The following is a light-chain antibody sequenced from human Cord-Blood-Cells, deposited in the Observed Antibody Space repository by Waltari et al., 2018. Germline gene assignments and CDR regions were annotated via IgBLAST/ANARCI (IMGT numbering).Light chain of an antibody. CDR3: SSYTSSSTYV. CDR1: SSDVGGYNY. Sequence: QSALTQPASVSGSPGQSITISCPGTSSDVGGYNYVSWYQQHPGKAPKLMIYDVSNRPSGVSNRFSGSKSCNTASLTISGLQAEDEADYYCSSYTSSSTYVFGTGTKVTVL. CDR2: DVS. J-gene: IGLJ1*01. V-gene: IGLV2-14*01.